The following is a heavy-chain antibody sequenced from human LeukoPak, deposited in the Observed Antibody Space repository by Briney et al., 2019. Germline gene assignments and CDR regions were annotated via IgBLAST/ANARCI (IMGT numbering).Heavy chain of an antibody. D-gene: IGHD1-26*01. CDR1: GGSINNYY. J-gene: IGHJ4*02. V-gene: IGHV4-59*08. Sequence: PSETLSLTCTVSGGSINNYYWSWIRQPPGKGLEWIGYIFSSGNTYYNPSLKRRVTMSVDTSKNQFSLKLTSVTDADTAVYYCAKQGGSSSPFGFWGKEPRATVPP. CDR3: AKQGGSSSPFGF. CDR2: IFSSGNT.